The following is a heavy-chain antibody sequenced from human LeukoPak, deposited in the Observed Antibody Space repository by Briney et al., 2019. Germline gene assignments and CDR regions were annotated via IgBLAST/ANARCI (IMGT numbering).Heavy chain of an antibody. D-gene: IGHD3-10*01. CDR3: ARQRITMVRGVSNYFDY. Sequence: SETLSLTCTVSGGSISSYYWSWIRQSPGKGLEWIGYIYHSGSTNYNPSLKSRVTISVDTSKNQFSLKLSSVTAADTAVYYCARQRITMVRGVSNYFDYWGQGTLVTVSS. J-gene: IGHJ4*02. CDR2: IYHSGST. V-gene: IGHV4-59*08. CDR1: GGSISSYY.